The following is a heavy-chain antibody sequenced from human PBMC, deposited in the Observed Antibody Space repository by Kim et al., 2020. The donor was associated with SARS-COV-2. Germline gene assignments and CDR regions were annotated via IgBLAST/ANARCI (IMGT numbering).Heavy chain of an antibody. V-gene: IGHV5-51*01. CDR1: GYSFTSYW. J-gene: IGHJ6*03. CDR3: ARLSSGYDYYYYYYMDV. Sequence: GESLKISCKGSGYSFTSYWIGWVRQMPGKGLEWMGIIYPGDSDTRYSTSFQGQVTISADKSISTAYLQWSSLKASDTAVYYCARLSSGYDYYYYYYMDVWGKGTTVTVSS. D-gene: IGHD5-12*01. CDR2: IYPGDSDT.